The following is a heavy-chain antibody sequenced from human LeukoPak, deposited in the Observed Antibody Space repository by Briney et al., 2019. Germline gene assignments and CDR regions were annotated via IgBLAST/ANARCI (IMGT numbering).Heavy chain of an antibody. D-gene: IGHD6-13*01. J-gene: IGHJ4*02. Sequence: KPSETLSLTCTVSGGSISSYYWSWIRQPPGKGLEWIGYIYYSGSTNYNPSLKSRVTISVDTSKNQFSLKLSSVTAADTAVYYCARVYSSSWYPWYFDYWGQGTLVTVSS. CDR1: GGSISSYY. V-gene: IGHV4-59*01. CDR2: IYYSGST. CDR3: ARVYSSSWYPWYFDY.